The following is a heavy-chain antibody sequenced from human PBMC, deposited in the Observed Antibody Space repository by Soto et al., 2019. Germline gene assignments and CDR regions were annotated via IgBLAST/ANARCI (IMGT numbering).Heavy chain of an antibody. CDR1: GDSISNGDYY. Sequence: SETLSLTCTVSGDSISNGDYYWSWIRQPPGRGLEWIGYIDSSGSTYYNPSLKSRLTMSVDMSKNQFSLRLTSVTAADTAVYFCASRYLYWGQGLLVTVSS. J-gene: IGHJ4*02. D-gene: IGHD3-16*02. V-gene: IGHV4-30-4*01. CDR3: ASRYLY. CDR2: IDSSGST.